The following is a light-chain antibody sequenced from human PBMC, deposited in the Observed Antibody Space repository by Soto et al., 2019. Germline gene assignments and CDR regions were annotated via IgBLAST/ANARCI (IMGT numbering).Light chain of an antibody. CDR2: GVT. CDR1: SSDVGAYYS. V-gene: IGLV2-14*01. J-gene: IGLJ2*01. CDR3: SSYAGSSTSVV. Sequence: QSALTQPASVSGSPGQSITISCTGTSSDVGAYYSVSWYQHHPGKAPKLIIYGVTNRPSGVSNRFSGSKSGNTASLTISGLQAEDEADYHCSSYAGSSTSVVFGGGTKLTVL.